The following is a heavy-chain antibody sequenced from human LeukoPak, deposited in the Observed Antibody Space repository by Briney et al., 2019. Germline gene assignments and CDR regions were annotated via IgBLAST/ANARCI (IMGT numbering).Heavy chain of an antibody. CDR1: GYSFTSYW. D-gene: IGHD3-10*01. CDR2: IYPGDSDT. J-gene: IGHJ5*02. V-gene: IGHV5-51*01. CDR3: ARARPMVRGGANWFDP. Sequence: GESLKISCKGSGYSFTSYWIGWVRQMPGKGLEWMGIIYPGDSDTRYSPSFPGQVTISADKSISTAYLQWSSLKASDTAMYYCARARPMVRGGANWFDPWGQGTLVTVSS.